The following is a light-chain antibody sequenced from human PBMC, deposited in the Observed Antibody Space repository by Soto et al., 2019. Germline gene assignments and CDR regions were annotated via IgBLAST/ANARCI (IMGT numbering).Light chain of an antibody. Sequence: SALTQPASVSGSPGQSITISSTETGGNVGSYNLVSWYQQHPGKAPKLMIYEVSKRPSGVSNRFSGSKSGNTASLTISGLQAEDEADYYCCSYAGSSTWVFGGGTKLTVL. CDR3: CSYAGSSTWV. CDR1: GGNVGSYNL. J-gene: IGLJ3*02. V-gene: IGLV2-23*02. CDR2: EVS.